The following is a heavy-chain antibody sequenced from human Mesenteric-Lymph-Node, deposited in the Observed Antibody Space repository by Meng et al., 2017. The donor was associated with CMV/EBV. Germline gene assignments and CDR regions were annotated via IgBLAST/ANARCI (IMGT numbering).Heavy chain of an antibody. CDR3: ARVVGGNQIYYYYGMDV. D-gene: IGHD4-23*01. CDR2: INPNSGGT. Sequence: ASVKVSCKASGYTFSTYGISWVRQARGQGLEWMGWINPNSGGTNYAQKFQGRVTMTRDTSISTAYMELSRLRSDDTAVYYCARVVGGNQIYYYYGMDVWGQGTTVTVSS. J-gene: IGHJ6*02. CDR1: GYTFSTYG. V-gene: IGHV1-2*02.